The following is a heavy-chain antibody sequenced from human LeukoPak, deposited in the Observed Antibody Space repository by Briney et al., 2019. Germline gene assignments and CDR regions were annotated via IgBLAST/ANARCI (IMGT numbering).Heavy chain of an antibody. J-gene: IGHJ4*02. Sequence: GGSLRLSCAASGFTVSSNYMSWVRQAPGKGLEWVANIKQDGSEKYYVDSVKGRFTISRDNAKNSLYLQMNSLRAEDTAVYYCARDGSSWYFYYFDYWGQGTLVTVSS. CDR1: GFTVSSNY. D-gene: IGHD6-13*01. CDR2: IKQDGSEK. V-gene: IGHV3-7*01. CDR3: ARDGSSWYFYYFDY.